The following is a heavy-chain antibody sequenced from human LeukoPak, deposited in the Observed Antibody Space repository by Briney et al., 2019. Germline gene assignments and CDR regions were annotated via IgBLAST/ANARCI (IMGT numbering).Heavy chain of an antibody. CDR2: MYYSGDS. J-gene: IGHJ5*02. D-gene: IGHD1-14*01. V-gene: IGHV4-59*01. CDR3: ARELPSTGNWFDP. CDR1: GVPITDYY. Sequence: PSETLSLTCTISGVPITDYYWSWIRLAPRRGLEWIGYMYYSGDSNSNPSLEGRVTMSADTSTNQFSLRLTSVTAADTAIYYCARELPSTGNWFDPWGQGILVTVSS.